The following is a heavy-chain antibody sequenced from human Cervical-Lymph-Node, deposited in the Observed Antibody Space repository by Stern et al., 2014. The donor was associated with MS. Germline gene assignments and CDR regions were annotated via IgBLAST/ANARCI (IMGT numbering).Heavy chain of an antibody. J-gene: IGHJ4*02. CDR3: ARHQAGIAAN. CDR1: GGSLSTLD. D-gene: IGHD6-13*01. Sequence: QLVQSGAEVKRPESSVKVSCKASGGSLSTLDISWGRQAPGQGLEWVGEIMPLFGTANYAQKFKGRLTITADESTSTVYMELSSLKSEDTAIYFCARHQAGIAANWGQGTLVTVTS. V-gene: IGHV1-69*19. CDR2: IMPLFGTA.